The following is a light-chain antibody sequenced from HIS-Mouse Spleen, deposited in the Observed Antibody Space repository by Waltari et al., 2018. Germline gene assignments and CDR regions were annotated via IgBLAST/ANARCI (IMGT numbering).Light chain of an antibody. CDR3: SSYTSSSFNVV. CDR1: SSYVGGYTY. Sequence: QSALTQPASVSGSPGQSITIPCTGPSSYVGGYTYVSCYQQHPCKAPKLMIYDVSNRPSGFSNRFSGSKSGNTASLTISGLQAEDEADYYCSSYTSSSFNVVFGGGTKLTVL. CDR2: DVS. V-gene: IGLV2-14*03. J-gene: IGLJ2*01.